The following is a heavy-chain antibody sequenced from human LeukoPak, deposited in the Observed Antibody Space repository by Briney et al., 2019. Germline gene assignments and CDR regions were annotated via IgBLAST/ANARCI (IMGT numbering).Heavy chain of an antibody. Sequence: PGGSLRLSCAASGFTFSDYYMSWFRQAPGKGLEWVGFIRGKAYGGTTEYAASVKGRFTISRDDSKSIAYLQMNSLKTEDTAVYYCTRGLYDFWSGSVWGQGTTVTVSS. CDR2: IRGKAYGGTT. CDR3: TRGLYDFWSGSV. D-gene: IGHD3-3*01. CDR1: GFTFSDYY. J-gene: IGHJ6*02. V-gene: IGHV3-49*03.